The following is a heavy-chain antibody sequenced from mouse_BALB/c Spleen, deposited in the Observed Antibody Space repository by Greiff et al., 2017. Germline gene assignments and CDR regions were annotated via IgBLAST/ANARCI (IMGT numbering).Heavy chain of an antibody. CDR1: GFTFSSFG. D-gene: IGHD1-1*01. CDR2: ISSGSSTI. Sequence: EVQLVESGGGLVQPGGSRKLSCAASGFTFSSFGMHWVRQAPEKGLEWVAYISSGSSTIYYADTVKGRFTISRDNPKNTLFLQMTSLRSEDTAMYYFARSSGSSLDYWGQGTTLTVSS. V-gene: IGHV5-17*02. J-gene: IGHJ2*01. CDR3: ARSSGSSLDY.